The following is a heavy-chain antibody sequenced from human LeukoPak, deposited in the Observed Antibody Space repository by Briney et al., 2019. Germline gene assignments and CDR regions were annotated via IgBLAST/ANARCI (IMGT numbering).Heavy chain of an antibody. CDR2: IIPIFGTA. CDR3: ARGPRGYSYGVFDY. Sequence: SVKVSCKASGGTFSSYAISWVRQAPGQGLEWMGGIIPIFGTANYAQKFQGRVTITADESTSTAYMELSSLRSEDTAVYYCARGPRGYSYGVFDYWAREPWSPSPQ. V-gene: IGHV1-69*13. J-gene: IGHJ4*02. CDR1: GGTFSSYA. D-gene: IGHD5-18*01.